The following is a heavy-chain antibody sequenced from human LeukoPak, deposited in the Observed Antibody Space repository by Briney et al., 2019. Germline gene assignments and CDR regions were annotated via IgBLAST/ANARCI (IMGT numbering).Heavy chain of an antibody. J-gene: IGHJ4*02. CDR3: AADGGVVPAALDY. Sequence: GTSVKVSCKASGFTFTSSAVQWVRQARGQRLEWIGWIVVGSGNTNYAQKFQERVTITRDMSTSTAYMELSSLRSEDTAVYYCAADGGVVPAALDYWGQGTLVTVSS. CDR2: IVVGSGNT. D-gene: IGHD2-2*01. V-gene: IGHV1-58*01. CDR1: GFTFTSSA.